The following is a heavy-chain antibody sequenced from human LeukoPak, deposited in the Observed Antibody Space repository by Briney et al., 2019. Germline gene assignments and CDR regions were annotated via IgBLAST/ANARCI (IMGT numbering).Heavy chain of an antibody. Sequence: PGGSLRLSCAASGFTFDGYAMHWVRQAPGKGLEWVSLISGDGGSTYYADSVKGRFTISRDNSKNSLYLQMNSLRTEDTALYYCAKGHQAYCGGDCYSGPDYWGQGTLVTVSS. CDR3: AKGHQAYCGGDCYSGPDY. CDR1: GFTFDGYA. J-gene: IGHJ4*02. V-gene: IGHV3-43*02. D-gene: IGHD2-21*02. CDR2: ISGDGGST.